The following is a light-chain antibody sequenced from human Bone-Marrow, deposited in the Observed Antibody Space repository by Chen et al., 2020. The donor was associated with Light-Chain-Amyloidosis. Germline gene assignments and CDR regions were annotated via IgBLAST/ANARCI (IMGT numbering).Light chain of an antibody. Sequence: SYVLTQPSSVAVAPGQKATIDCGGNNIGSTSVHWYQQTPGQAPLLVVYDDSDRPSGIPERLSGSNSGNTATLTISRVEAGDEADYYCQVWDRSSDRPVFGGGTKLTVL. CDR1: NIGSTS. V-gene: IGLV3-21*02. CDR3: QVWDRSSDRPV. J-gene: IGLJ3*02. CDR2: DDS.